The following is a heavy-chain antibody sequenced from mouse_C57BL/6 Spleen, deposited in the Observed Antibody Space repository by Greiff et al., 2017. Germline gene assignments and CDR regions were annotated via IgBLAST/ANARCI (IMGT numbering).Heavy chain of an antibody. V-gene: IGHV3-6*01. D-gene: IGHD3-3*01. Sequence: EVQLVESGPGLVKPSQSLSLTCSVTGYSITSGYYWNWIRQFPGNKLEWMGYISYDGSNNYNPSLKNRISITRDTSKNQFFLKLNSVTTEDTATYYCARGGAGDYAMDYWGQGTSVTVSS. CDR1: GYSITSGYY. J-gene: IGHJ4*01. CDR2: ISYDGSN. CDR3: ARGGAGDYAMDY.